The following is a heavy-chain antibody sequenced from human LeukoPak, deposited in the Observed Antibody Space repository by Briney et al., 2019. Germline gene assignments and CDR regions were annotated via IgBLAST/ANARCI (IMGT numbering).Heavy chain of an antibody. Sequence: GGSLRLSCAASGFTVSSNYMSWVRQAPGKGLEWVSVIYSGGSTYYADSVKGRFTISRDNSKNTLYLQMNSLRAEDTAVYYCARDALTMSGSYYFDYWGQGTLVTVSS. D-gene: IGHD1-26*01. V-gene: IGHV3-53*01. CDR3: ARDALTMSGSYYFDY. J-gene: IGHJ4*02. CDR1: GFTVSSNY. CDR2: IYSGGST.